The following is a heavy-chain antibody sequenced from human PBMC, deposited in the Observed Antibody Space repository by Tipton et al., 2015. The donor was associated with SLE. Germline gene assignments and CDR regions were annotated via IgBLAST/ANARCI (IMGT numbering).Heavy chain of an antibody. CDR1: GFSFSPYP. CDR3: ARESNLRGYTYGHFDY. CDR2: KSYDGSNS. V-gene: IGHV3-30-3*01. J-gene: IGHJ4*02. D-gene: IGHD5-18*01. Sequence: SLRLSCAASGFSFSPYPMHWVRQAPGKGLEWLALKSYDGSNSYYADSVKARFTISRDNSKNTLYLLMNSLGAEDTAVYYCARESNLRGYTYGHFDYWGQGTLVTVSS.